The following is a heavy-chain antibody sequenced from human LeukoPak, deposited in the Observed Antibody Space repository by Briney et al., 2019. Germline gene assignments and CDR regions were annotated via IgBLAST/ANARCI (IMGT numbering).Heavy chain of an antibody. CDR2: IIPIFGTA. J-gene: IGHJ4*02. V-gene: IGHV1-69*13. Sequence: SVKVSCKASGGTFSSYAISWVRQAPGQGLEWMGGIIPIFGTANYAQKFQGRVTITADESTSTAYMELSSLRSEDTAVYYCARDKLAGGDSSGYFDYWGQGTLVTVSS. D-gene: IGHD3-22*01. CDR3: ARDKLAGGDSSGYFDY. CDR1: GGTFSSYA.